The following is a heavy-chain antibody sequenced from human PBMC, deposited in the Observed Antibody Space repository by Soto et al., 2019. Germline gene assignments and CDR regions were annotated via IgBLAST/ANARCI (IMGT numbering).Heavy chain of an antibody. J-gene: IGHJ6*02. Sequence: SETLSLTCAVYGGSLSGYYWSWIRQPPGKGLEWIGEINHSGSTNYNPSLKSRVTISVDTSKNQFSLKLSSVTAADTAVYYCARGTSNYYDSSPPPYYYGMDVWGQGTTVTVSS. V-gene: IGHV4-34*01. CDR1: GGSLSGYY. D-gene: IGHD3-22*01. CDR3: ARGTSNYYDSSPPPYYYGMDV. CDR2: INHSGST.